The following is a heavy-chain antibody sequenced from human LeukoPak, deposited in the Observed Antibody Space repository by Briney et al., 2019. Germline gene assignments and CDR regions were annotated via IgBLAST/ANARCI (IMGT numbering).Heavy chain of an antibody. CDR2: ISSSSSYI. Sequence: GGSLRLSCAASGFTFSSYSMNWVRQAPGKGLEWVSSISSSSSYIYYADSVKGRSTISRDNAKNSLYLQMNSLRAEDTAVYYCARDGRDIAAAGKLPTAYYFDYWGQGTLVTVSS. CDR3: ARDGRDIAAAGKLPTAYYFDY. CDR1: GFTFSSYS. D-gene: IGHD6-13*01. J-gene: IGHJ4*02. V-gene: IGHV3-21*01.